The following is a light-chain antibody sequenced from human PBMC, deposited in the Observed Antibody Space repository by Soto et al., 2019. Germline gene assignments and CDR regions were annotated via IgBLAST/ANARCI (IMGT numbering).Light chain of an antibody. CDR2: GAS. CDR1: QSVSSN. Sequence: EIVMTHSPATLSVSPGERATLSCRASQSVSSNLAWSQKKPGQAPGLLIYGASNRATGIPARFSGSGSGTEFTLTISSLQSEDFALYYCQQYNNWPRTFGQGTKVEIK. J-gene: IGKJ1*01. V-gene: IGKV3-15*01. CDR3: QQYNNWPRT.